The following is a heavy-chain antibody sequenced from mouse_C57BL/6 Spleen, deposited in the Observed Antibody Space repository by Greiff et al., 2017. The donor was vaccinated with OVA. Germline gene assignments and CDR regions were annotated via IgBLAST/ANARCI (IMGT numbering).Heavy chain of an antibody. CDR2: IYPRSGNT. V-gene: IGHV1-81*01. CDR3: ARYGTEYYFDY. Sequence: QVQLKESGAELARPGASVKLSCKASGYTFTSYGISWVKQRTGQGLEWIGEIYPRSGNTYYNEKFKGKATLTADKSSSTAYMELRSLTSEDSAVYFCARYGTEYYFDYWGQGTTITVSS. CDR1: GYTFTSYG. J-gene: IGHJ2*01. D-gene: IGHD3-3*01.